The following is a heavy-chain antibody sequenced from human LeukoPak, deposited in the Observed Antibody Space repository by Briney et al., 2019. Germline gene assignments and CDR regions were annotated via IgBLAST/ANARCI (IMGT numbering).Heavy chain of an antibody. J-gene: IGHJ3*02. CDR3: ARDRYYYDTSRYYSACET. Sequence: PSETLSLTCTVSGGSTSSYYWSWIRQPPGKGLEWVARIFTSGIISWYTNYIPSFESRVNMLVDVSKNQFSLKLTYVTAADTAIYDCARDRYYYDTSRYYSACETWGQGTMVSVSS. D-gene: IGHD3-22*01. V-gene: IGHV4-4*07. CDR1: GGSTSSYY. CDR2: IFTSGIISWYT.